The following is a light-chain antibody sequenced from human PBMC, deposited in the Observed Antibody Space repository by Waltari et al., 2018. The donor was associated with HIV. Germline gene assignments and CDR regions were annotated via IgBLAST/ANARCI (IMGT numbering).Light chain of an antibody. J-gene: IGKJ1*01. CDR1: QSVYNY. V-gene: IGKV3-11*01. Sequence: EVVLTQSPATLSLSPGERATLSCRASQSVYNYLTWYQQKPGQAPRLLIYDASSRATGVPPRFSGSGSGTDFTLTITSLEPEDFVVYYCQQRSNWLWTFGQGTKVEVK. CDR3: QQRSNWLWT. CDR2: DAS.